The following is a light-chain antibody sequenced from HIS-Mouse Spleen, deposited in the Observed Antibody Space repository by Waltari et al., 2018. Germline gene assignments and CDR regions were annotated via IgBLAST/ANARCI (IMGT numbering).Light chain of an antibody. CDR2: YDD. J-gene: IGLJ2*01. CDR1: SSNLGNTA. V-gene: IGLV1-36*01. CDR3: AAWDDRLNGLV. Sequence: QSVLTQPPSVSEAPRQRVTISCSGSSSNLGNTAVNWYQQLPGKAPKLLIYYDDLLPSGVSDRFSGSKSGTSASLAISGLQSEDEADYYCAAWDDRLNGLVFGGGTKLTVL.